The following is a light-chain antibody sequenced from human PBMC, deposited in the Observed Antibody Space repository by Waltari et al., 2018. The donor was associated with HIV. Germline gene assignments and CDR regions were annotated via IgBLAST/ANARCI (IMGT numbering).Light chain of an antibody. CDR2: GTS. V-gene: IGKV3-20*01. CDR1: QRLNSNY. Sequence: EVVLTQSLGTLSLSPGERATLSCRASQRLNSNYLAWYQQKPGQAPRILIYGTSTRATGIPDRFSGSGSGTDFALTISRLEPEDFAVYFCHQYETSPLTFGGGTRVEV. J-gene: IGKJ4*01. CDR3: HQYETSPLT.